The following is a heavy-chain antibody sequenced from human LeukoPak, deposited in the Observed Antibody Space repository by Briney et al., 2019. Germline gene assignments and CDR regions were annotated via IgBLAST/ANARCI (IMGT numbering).Heavy chain of an antibody. Sequence: SETLSLTCTVSGGSISSYYWSWIRQPPGKGLEWIGYIYYSGSTNYNPSLKSRVTISVDTSKNQFSLKLSSVTAADTAVYYSARVGRITIFGVPRGAFDIWGQGTMVTVSS. D-gene: IGHD3-3*01. CDR2: IYYSGST. CDR3: ARVGRITIFGVPRGAFDI. V-gene: IGHV4-59*01. CDR1: GGSISSYY. J-gene: IGHJ3*02.